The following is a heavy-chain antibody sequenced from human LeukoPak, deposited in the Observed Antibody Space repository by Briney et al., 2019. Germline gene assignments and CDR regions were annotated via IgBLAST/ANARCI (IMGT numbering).Heavy chain of an antibody. Sequence: SETLSLTCTVSGGSISSYYWSWIRQPPGKGLEWIGYIYYSGSTNYNPSLKSRVTISVDTSKNQFSLKLSSVTAADTAVYYCAXVWGFSLYYGMDVWGQGTTVTVSS. CDR3: AXVWGFSLYYGMDV. V-gene: IGHV4-59*03. J-gene: IGHJ6*02. CDR2: IYYSGST. CDR1: GGSISSYY. D-gene: IGHD3-16*01.